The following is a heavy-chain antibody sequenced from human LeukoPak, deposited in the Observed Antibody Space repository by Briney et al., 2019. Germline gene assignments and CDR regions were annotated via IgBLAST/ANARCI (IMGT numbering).Heavy chain of an antibody. J-gene: IGHJ4*02. CDR3: ARRGPYYYDSSGYKY. V-gene: IGHV4-59*12. CDR2: IYYSGST. CDR1: GGSISSYY. Sequence: PSETLSLTCTVSGGSISSYYWSWIRQPPGKGLEWIGYIYYSGSTNYNPSLKSRVTISVDTSKNQFSLKLSSVTAADTAVYYCARRGPYYYDSSGYKYWGQGTLVTVSS. D-gene: IGHD3-22*01.